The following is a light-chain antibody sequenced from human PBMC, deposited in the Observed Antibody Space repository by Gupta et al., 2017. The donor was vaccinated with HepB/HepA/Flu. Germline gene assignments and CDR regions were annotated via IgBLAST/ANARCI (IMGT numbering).Light chain of an antibody. V-gene: IGKV3-11*01. CDR1: QTVSTY. CDR2: DTS. J-gene: IGKJ5*01. CDR3: QQRSKWIT. Sequence: EIVLTQSPATLSLSPGERSTRSCRDSQTVSTYLAWYQQKPGQAPRLIICDTSNRAIGIPARFSGSGDGKDFTLTSSSLESEDYAVYYGQQRSKWITFGQGTQLEIK.